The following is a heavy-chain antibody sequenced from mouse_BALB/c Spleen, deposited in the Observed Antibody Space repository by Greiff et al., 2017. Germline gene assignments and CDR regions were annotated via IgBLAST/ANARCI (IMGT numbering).Heavy chain of an antibody. D-gene: IGHD2-2*01. V-gene: IGHV2-9-2*01. CDR3: VRESGYDFDY. CDR2: IWTGGGT. Sequence: VQLQESGPGLVAPSQSLSITCTVSGFSLTSYDISWIRQPPGKGLEWLGVIWTGGGTNYNSAFMSRLSISKDNSKSQVFLKMNSLQTDDTAIYYCVRESGYDFDYWGQGTTLTVSS. CDR1: GFSLTSYD. J-gene: IGHJ2*01.